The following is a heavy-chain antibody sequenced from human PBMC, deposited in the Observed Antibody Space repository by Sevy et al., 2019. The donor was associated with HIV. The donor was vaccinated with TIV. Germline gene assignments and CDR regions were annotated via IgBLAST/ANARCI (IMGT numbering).Heavy chain of an antibody. V-gene: IGHV3-48*02. J-gene: IGHJ4*02. CDR2: ISSSSNIL. CDR3: ARALLNWSYGFLDY. CDR1: GFTFSTYS. Sequence: GGSLRLSCAASGFTFSTYSMNWVRQAPGKGLEWVSYISSSSNILYYADSVKGRFTISRDNAKKSLYLQMNSLRDEDTAVYYCARALLNWSYGFLDYWAQGTLVTVSS. D-gene: IGHD5-18*01.